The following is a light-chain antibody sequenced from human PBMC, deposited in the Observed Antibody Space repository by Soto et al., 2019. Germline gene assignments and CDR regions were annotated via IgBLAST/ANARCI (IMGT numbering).Light chain of an antibody. CDR1: SSNIGNNY. CDR2: DNN. Sequence: QSVLTQPPSVSAAPGQKVTISCSGSSSNIGNNYVSWYQQLPGTAPKLLIYDNNKRPSGIPDRFSGSKSGTSATLGITGLQTGDEADYYCGTWDSSLSVPYVFRTGTKVTVL. J-gene: IGLJ1*01. CDR3: GTWDSSLSVPYV. V-gene: IGLV1-51*01.